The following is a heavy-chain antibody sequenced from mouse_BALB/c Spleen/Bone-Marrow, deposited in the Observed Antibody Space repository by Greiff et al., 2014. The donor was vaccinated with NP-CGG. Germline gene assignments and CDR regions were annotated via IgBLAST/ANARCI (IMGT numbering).Heavy chain of an antibody. Sequence: DVKLVESGGGLVQPGGSLKLSCAASGFTFSSYTMSWVRQTPEKRLGWVAYISNGGGSTYYPDTVKGRFTISRDNAKNTLYLQMSSLKSEDTAMYYCARHGGSRGYYFDYWGQGTTLTVSS. D-gene: IGHD1-1*01. V-gene: IGHV5-12-2*01. CDR2: ISNGGGST. J-gene: IGHJ2*01. CDR3: ARHGGSRGYYFDY. CDR1: GFTFSSYT.